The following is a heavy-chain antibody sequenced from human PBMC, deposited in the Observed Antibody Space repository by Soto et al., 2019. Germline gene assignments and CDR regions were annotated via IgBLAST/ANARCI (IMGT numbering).Heavy chain of an antibody. J-gene: IGHJ4*02. D-gene: IGHD2-8*01. V-gene: IGHV1-69*13. CDR2: IIPIFGTA. CDR3: ARGPREYWTNGGCSQFDY. CDR1: GVTFSSSA. Sequence: ASVKVSCKPSGVTFSSSALSWVRQAPGQGLEWMGGIIPIFGTANYEQKFQGRVTITADESTSTAYMELSSLRSEDPALYYCARGPREYWTNGGCSQFDYWGQGTLVTVSS.